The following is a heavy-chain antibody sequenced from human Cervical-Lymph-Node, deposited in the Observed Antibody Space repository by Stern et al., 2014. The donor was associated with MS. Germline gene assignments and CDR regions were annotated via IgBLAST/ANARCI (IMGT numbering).Heavy chain of an antibody. Sequence: QVQLVQSGAEVKKPGASVKVSCKASGYTFTNYNIDWVRQAPGQGLAWMGWMNPNSGNKGYAQRFQGRVTMTRDTSTSTAYMELSSLKAEDTAVYYCARVRFYGSGIYYALGDGMDVWGQGTTVTVSS. D-gene: IGHD3-10*01. V-gene: IGHV1-8*01. CDR2: MNPNSGNK. CDR1: GYTFTNYN. CDR3: ARVRFYGSGIYYALGDGMDV. J-gene: IGHJ6*02.